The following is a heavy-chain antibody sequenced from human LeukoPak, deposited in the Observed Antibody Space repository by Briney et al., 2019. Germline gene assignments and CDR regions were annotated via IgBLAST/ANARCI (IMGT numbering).Heavy chain of an antibody. J-gene: IGHJ4*02. D-gene: IGHD3-9*01. CDR3: ARQPHYDVLTGSVFPPDY. V-gene: IGHV4-59*01. Sequence: PSETLSLTCTVSGDSITSYYWSGIRQPPGKGPEWIGHIAYSGGTNYNPSLKSRLTISVDRSKSQVSLKLSSVTPADTAVYYCARQPHYDVLTGSVFPPDYWGQGALVTVSS. CDR2: IAYSGGT. CDR1: GDSITSYY.